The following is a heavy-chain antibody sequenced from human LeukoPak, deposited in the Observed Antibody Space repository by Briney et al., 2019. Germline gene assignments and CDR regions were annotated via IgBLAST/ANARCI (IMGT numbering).Heavy chain of an antibody. V-gene: IGHV3-30*04. J-gene: IGHJ4*02. CDR2: ISYDGSNK. CDR1: GFTFSSYA. CDR3: ARGAAAGTTFVGY. D-gene: IGHD6-13*01. Sequence: PGGSLRLSCAASGFTFSSYAMHWVRQAPGKGLEWVAVISYDGSNKYYADSVKGRFTISRDNSKNTLYLQMNSLRAEDTAVYYCARGAAAGTTFVGYWGQGTLVTVSS.